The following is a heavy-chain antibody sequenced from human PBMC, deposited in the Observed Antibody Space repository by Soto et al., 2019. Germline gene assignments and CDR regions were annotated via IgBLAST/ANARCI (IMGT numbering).Heavy chain of an antibody. D-gene: IGHD3-10*01. CDR1: GGSISSYY. CDR3: ARVWGGAFDI. V-gene: IGHV4-59*01. Sequence: QVQLQESGPGLVKPSETLSLTCTVSGGSISSYYWSWIRQPPGKGLEWIGYIYYSGSTNYNPSLNSRVTISVDPSKNQLPLKLSSVTAADTAVYSCARVWGGAFDIWGQGTMVTVSS. J-gene: IGHJ3*02. CDR2: IYYSGST.